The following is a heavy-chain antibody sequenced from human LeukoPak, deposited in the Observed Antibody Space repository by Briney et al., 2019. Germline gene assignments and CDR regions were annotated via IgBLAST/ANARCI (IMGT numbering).Heavy chain of an antibody. CDR1: GGSISSSSYY. Sequence: SETLSLTCTVSGGSISSSSYYWGWIRQPPGKGLEWIGSIYYSGSTYYNPSLKSRVTISVDTSKNQFSLKLSSVTAADTAVYYCARRLVGGVVPAKKNIPVDYWGQGTLVTVSS. D-gene: IGHD2-2*01. V-gene: IGHV4-39*01. CDR2: IYYSGST. J-gene: IGHJ4*02. CDR3: ARRLVGGVVPAKKNIPVDY.